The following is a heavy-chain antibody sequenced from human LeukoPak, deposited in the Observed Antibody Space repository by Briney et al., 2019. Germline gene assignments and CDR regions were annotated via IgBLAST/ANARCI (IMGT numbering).Heavy chain of an antibody. J-gene: IGHJ5*02. CDR2: ISSSSSTI. CDR3: AKDLDSRAWWFDP. CDR1: GFTFSSYA. Sequence: GGSLRLSCAASGFTFSSYAMSWVRQAPGKGLEWVSYISSSSSTIYYADSVKGRFTISRDNAKNSLYLQMNSLRAEDTAVYYCAKDLDSRAWWFDPWGQGTLVTVSS. V-gene: IGHV3-48*04.